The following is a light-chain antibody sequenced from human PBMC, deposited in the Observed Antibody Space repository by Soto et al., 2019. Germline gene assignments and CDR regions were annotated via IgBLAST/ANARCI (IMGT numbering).Light chain of an antibody. CDR3: HHYYTTPPA. Sequence: IVMTQSPDSLAVSLGETATINCRSSQNVLYSYNNHNYVAWYQQKAGQPPKLLIYWASTRESGVPQRFSGSGSGTDFTLTISDLQAEDVAVYFCHHYYTTPPAFGQGTRVEVK. J-gene: IGKJ1*01. V-gene: IGKV4-1*01. CDR1: QNVLYSYNNHNY. CDR2: WAS.